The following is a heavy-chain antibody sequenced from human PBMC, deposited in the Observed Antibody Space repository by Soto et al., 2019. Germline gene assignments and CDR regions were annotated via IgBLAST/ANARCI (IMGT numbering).Heavy chain of an antibody. CDR1: GYTFTSYA. CDR3: ARDLVVPAAQYYYYYMDV. CDR2: INAGNGNT. D-gene: IGHD2-2*01. V-gene: IGHV1-3*01. Sequence: ASVKVSCKASGYTFTSYAMHWVRQAPGQRLEWMGWINAGNGNTKYSQKFQGRVTITRDTSASTAYMELSSLRSEDTAVYYCARDLVVPAAQYYYYYMDVWGKGTAVTVSS. J-gene: IGHJ6*03.